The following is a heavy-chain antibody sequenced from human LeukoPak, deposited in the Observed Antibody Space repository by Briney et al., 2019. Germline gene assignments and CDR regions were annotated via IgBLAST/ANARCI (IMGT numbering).Heavy chain of an antibody. CDR1: GFTFSSYA. CDR3: AKDQVGYGDYVLDAFDI. CDR2: IRYDGSNK. J-gene: IGHJ3*02. V-gene: IGHV3-30*02. Sequence: GGSLRLSCAASGFTFSSYAMHWVRQAPGKGLEWVAFIRYDGSNKYYADSVKGRFTISRDNSKNTLYLQMNSLRAEDTAVYYCAKDQVGYGDYVLDAFDIWGQGTMVTVSS. D-gene: IGHD4-17*01.